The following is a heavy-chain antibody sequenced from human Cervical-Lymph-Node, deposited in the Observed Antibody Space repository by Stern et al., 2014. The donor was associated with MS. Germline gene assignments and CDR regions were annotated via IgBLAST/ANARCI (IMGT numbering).Heavy chain of an antibody. V-gene: IGHV4-39*01. J-gene: IGHJ4*02. CDR3: ATRLREAAGISFGY. CDR2: IYYSGST. D-gene: IGHD6-13*01. CDR1: GGSISSSSYY. Sequence: QLQLQESGPGLVKPSETLSLTCTVSGGSISSSSYYWGWIRQPPGKGLEWIGSIYYSGSTYYNPSLKSRVTISVDTSKNQFSLKLSSGTAADTAVYYCATRLREAAGISFGYWGQGTLVTVSS.